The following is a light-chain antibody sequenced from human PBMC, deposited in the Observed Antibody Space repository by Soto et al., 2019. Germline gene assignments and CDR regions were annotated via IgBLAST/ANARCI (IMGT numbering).Light chain of an antibody. CDR1: QSISRT. J-gene: IGKJ5*01. V-gene: IGKV3-20*01. CDR2: GAS. CDR3: QKYGGSFIT. Sequence: EIGMTQSPAPLSVSPGGRATLSCRASQSISRTLAWYQQKPGQAPRLLIYGASSRAAGIPDRFTGSGTGTDFTLTITRLEPEDFAVYYCQKYGGSFITFGQGTRLEIK.